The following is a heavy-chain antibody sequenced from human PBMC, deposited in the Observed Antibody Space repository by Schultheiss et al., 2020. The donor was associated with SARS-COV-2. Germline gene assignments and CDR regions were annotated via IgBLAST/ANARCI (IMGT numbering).Heavy chain of an antibody. D-gene: IGHD6-19*01. CDR3: ATRRSGWSTNNDY. CDR2: ISSSSSTI. V-gene: IGHV3-48*01. CDR1: GFTFRTST. Sequence: GGSLRLSCAASGFTFRTSTMNWVRQAPGKGLEWVSYISSSSSTIYYADSVKGRFTISRDNAKNSLYLQMNSLRAEDTAVYYCATRRSGWSTNNDYWGQGTLVTVSS. J-gene: IGHJ4*02.